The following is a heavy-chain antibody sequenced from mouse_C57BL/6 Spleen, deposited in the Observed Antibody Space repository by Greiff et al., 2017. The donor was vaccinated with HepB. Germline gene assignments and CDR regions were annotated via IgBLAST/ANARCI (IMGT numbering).Heavy chain of an antibody. J-gene: IGHJ1*03. V-gene: IGHV1-50*01. D-gene: IGHD1-1*01. CDR1: GYTFTSYW. CDR2: IDPSDSYT. Sequence: QVQLKQPGAELVKPGASVKLSCKASGYTFTSYWMQWVKQRPGQGLEWIGEIDPSDSYTNYNQKFKGKATLTVDTSSSTSYMQLSSLTSEDSAVYYCASHDYYGSSRWYFDVWGTGTTVTVSS. CDR3: ASHDYYGSSRWYFDV.